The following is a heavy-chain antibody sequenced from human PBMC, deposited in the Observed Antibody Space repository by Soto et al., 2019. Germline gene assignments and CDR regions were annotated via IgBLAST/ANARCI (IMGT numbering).Heavy chain of an antibody. D-gene: IGHD4-17*01. V-gene: IGHV4-30-2*01. J-gene: IGHJ4*02. CDR1: GGSIGSGGYS. CDR2: IYHSGST. Sequence: SETLSLTCAVSGGSIGSGGYSWSWIRQPPGKGLEWIGYIYHSGSTYYNPSLKSRVTISVDRSKNQFSLKLSSVTAADTAVYYCAGWGYGDYESVDYWGQGTLVTVSS. CDR3: AGWGYGDYESVDY.